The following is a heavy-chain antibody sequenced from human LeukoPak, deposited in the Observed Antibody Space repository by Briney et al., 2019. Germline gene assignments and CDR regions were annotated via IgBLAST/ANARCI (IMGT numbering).Heavy chain of an antibody. CDR2: VSHDGTNE. D-gene: IGHD1-26*01. CDR1: GFTFSSYG. Sequence: PGGSLRLSCAASGFTFSSYGMHWVRQAPGKGLEWVAVVSHDGTNEFSADPVKGRFTISRDNSKDTLYLQMNSLRAEDTAVYYCAKGSGGSYYGYFDYWGQGTLVTVSS. V-gene: IGHV3-30*18. CDR3: AKGSGGSYYGYFDY. J-gene: IGHJ4*02.